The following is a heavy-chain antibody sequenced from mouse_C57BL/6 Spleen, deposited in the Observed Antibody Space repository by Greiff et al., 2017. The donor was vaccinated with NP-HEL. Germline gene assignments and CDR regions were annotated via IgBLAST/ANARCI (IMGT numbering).Heavy chain of an antibody. Sequence: VQLQQSGAELVRPGASVKLSCTASGFNIKDDYMHWVKQRPEQGLEWIGWIDPENGDTEYASKFQGQATITADTSSNTAYLQLSSLTSEDTAVYYCTRLSNYAYYFDYWGQGTTLTVSS. V-gene: IGHV14-4*01. D-gene: IGHD2-5*01. J-gene: IGHJ2*01. CDR3: TRLSNYAYYFDY. CDR1: GFNIKDDY. CDR2: IDPENGDT.